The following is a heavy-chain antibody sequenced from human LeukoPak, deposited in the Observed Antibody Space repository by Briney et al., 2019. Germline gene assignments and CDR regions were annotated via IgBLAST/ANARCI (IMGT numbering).Heavy chain of an antibody. D-gene: IGHD3-16*01. V-gene: IGHV1-46*01. CDR1: GYTFTSYF. J-gene: IGHJ5*02. Sequence: ASVKVSCKASGYTFTSYFMHWVRQAPGQGLEWMGIINLSGGTTTYAQKFQGRVTMTRDTSTSTAYMELRSLRSDDTAVYYCARDGGRLWPPRWFDPWGQGTLVTVSS. CDR3: ARDGGRLWPPRWFDP. CDR2: INLSGGTT.